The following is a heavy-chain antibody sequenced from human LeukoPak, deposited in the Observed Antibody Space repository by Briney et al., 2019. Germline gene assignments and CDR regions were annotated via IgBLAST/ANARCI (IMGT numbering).Heavy chain of an antibody. V-gene: IGHV3-48*01. Sequence: GGSLRLSCAASGFTFSSYSMNWVRQAPGKGLEWVSYISSSSSTIYYADSVKGRFTISRDNAKNSLYLQMNSLRAEDTAVYYCARWLGVGYSYAFDIWGQGTMVTVSS. CDR2: ISSSSSTI. D-gene: IGHD5-18*01. CDR3: ARWLGVGYSYAFDI. CDR1: GFTFSSYS. J-gene: IGHJ3*02.